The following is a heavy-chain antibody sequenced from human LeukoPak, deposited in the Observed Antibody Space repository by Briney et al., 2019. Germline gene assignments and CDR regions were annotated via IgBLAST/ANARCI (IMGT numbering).Heavy chain of an antibody. CDR2: ITSTSVST. V-gene: IGHV3-21*01. CDR3: ARSITYGGNSAVFDY. Sequence: PGGSLRLSCAASAFTFNSYSMSWVRQAPGKGLEWVSSITSTSVSTYYADSVKGRFTISRDNAKNSLYLQMNSLRAEDTAVYYCARSITYGGNSAVFDYWGQGTLVTVSS. J-gene: IGHJ4*02. CDR1: AFTFNSYS. D-gene: IGHD4-23*01.